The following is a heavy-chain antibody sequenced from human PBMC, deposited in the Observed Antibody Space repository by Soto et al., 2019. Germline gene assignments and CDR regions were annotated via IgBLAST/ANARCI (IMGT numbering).Heavy chain of an antibody. V-gene: IGHV1-18*01. CDR2: ISAYNGNT. Sequence: ASVKVSCKASGYTFTSYGISWVRQAPGQGLEWMGWISAYNGNTNYAQKLQGRVTMTTDTSTSTAYMELRSLRSDDTAVYYCAITYYDFWSGYYKNWFDPWGQGTLVTVSS. J-gene: IGHJ5*02. D-gene: IGHD3-3*01. CDR3: AITYYDFWSGYYKNWFDP. CDR1: GYTFTSYG.